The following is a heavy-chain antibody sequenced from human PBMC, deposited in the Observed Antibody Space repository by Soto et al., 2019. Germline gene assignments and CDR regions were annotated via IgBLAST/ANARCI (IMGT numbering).Heavy chain of an antibody. CDR3: TREFSGYGTEIDY. CDR1: GFSFDSFG. Sequence: QVQLVESGGGMVQSGRYLRLACLGSGFSFDSFGMHWVRQAPGKGLEWVAMIWFDGTYKDYGESVRGRFTISRDNSKNTLYLQMDSLRAEDTAVYYCTREFSGYGTEIDYWGQGTLVTVSS. V-gene: IGHV3-33*01. J-gene: IGHJ4*02. CDR2: IWFDGTYK. D-gene: IGHD3-22*01.